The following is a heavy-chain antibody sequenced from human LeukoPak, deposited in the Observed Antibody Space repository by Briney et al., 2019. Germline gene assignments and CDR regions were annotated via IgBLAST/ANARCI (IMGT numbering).Heavy chain of an antibody. J-gene: IGHJ5*02. CDR3: ARGKRTRAVAAAGWWFDP. CDR2: MNPNSGNT. Sequence: GASVKVSCKASGYTFISYDINWVRQATGQGLEWMGWMNPNSGNTGYAQKFQGRVTMTRNTSISTAYMELSSLRSEDTAVYYCARGKRTRAVAAAGWWFDPWGQGTLVTVSS. D-gene: IGHD6-13*01. CDR1: GYTFISYD. V-gene: IGHV1-8*01.